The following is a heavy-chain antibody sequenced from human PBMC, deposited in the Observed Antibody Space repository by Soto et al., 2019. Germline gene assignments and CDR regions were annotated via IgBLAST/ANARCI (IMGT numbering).Heavy chain of an antibody. D-gene: IGHD1-1*01. CDR2: ISAHNGNT. CDR1: GYTFTSYG. J-gene: IGHJ4*02. V-gene: IGHV1-18*01. Sequence: QVHLVQSGAEVKEPWASVKVSCKGSGYTFTSYGITWVRQAPGQGLEWMGWISAHNGNTDYAQKLQGRVTVTRDTSTSTAYMELRSLRSDDTAVYYCARGRYGDYWRQGALVTVSS. CDR3: ARGRYGDY.